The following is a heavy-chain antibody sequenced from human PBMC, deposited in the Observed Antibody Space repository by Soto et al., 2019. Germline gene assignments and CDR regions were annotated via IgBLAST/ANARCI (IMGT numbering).Heavy chain of an antibody. D-gene: IGHD1-7*01. CDR1: GITFGSYD. J-gene: IGHJ6*02. CDR2: IGTAGDT. V-gene: IGHV3-13*01. Sequence: PGGSLRLSCVASGITFGSYDFHWVRQGRGKGLDWVSTIGTAGDTFYSASVRGRFTVSREDAKNSLYLQMNSLRAGDTAVYFCARGELPFYYYGMDVWGQGTTVTVSS. CDR3: ARGELPFYYYGMDV.